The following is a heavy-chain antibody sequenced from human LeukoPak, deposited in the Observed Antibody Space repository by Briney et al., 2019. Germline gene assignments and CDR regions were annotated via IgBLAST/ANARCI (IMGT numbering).Heavy chain of an antibody. V-gene: IGHV1-8*03. CDR3: ARRGYEPYGMDV. CDR2: MNPNSGNT. D-gene: IGHD5-12*01. J-gene: IGHJ6*02. Sequence: ASVKVSCKASGYTFTSYDINWVRQATGQGLEWMGWMNPNSGNTGYAQKFQGRVTITRNTSISTAYMELSSLRSEDTAVYYCARRGYEPYGMDVWGQGTTVTVSS. CDR1: GYTFTSYD.